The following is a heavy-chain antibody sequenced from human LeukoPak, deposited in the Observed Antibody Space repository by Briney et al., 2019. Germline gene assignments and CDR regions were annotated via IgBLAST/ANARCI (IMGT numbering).Heavy chain of an antibody. J-gene: IGHJ4*02. CDR1: GYTFTGYY. CDR3: ARVPCCPIRYDSSGYHVYFDY. CDR2: INPNSGGT. V-gene: IGHV1-2*02. Sequence: ASVKVSCKASGYTFTGYYMHWVRQAPGQGLEWMGWINPNSGGTNYAQKFQGRVTMTRDTSISTAYMELSRLRSDDTAVYYCARVPCCPIRYDSSGYHVYFDYWGQGTLVTVSS. D-gene: IGHD3-22*01.